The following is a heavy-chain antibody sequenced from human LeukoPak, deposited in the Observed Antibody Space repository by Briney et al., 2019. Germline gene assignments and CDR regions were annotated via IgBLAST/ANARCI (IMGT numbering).Heavy chain of an antibody. J-gene: IGHJ4*02. CDR1: GFTFSSYG. CDR2: ISYDGSNK. Sequence: GRSLRLSCAASGFTFSSYGMHWVRQAPGKGLEWVAGISYDGSNKNYADSVKGRFTISRDNSKNTLYLQMNILRSEDTAVYYCAKSRQYYDFLTSLWFDYWRQGTLVTASS. V-gene: IGHV3-30*18. CDR3: AKSRQYYDFLTSLWFDY. D-gene: IGHD3-9*01.